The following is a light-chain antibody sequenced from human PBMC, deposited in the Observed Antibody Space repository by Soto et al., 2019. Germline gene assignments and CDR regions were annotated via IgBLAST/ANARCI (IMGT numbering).Light chain of an antibody. CDR2: GAS. V-gene: IGKV3-15*01. J-gene: IGKJ4*01. CDR3: QQHSNWPLT. CDR1: QSVNTN. Sequence: EIVMTQSPATLSVSPGERATLSCRASQSVNTNLVWYQQKPGQAPRLLIYGASTRASGIPATFSGSGSGTEFTLTISSLQSEDFAVYYCQQHSNWPLTFGGGTKVEI.